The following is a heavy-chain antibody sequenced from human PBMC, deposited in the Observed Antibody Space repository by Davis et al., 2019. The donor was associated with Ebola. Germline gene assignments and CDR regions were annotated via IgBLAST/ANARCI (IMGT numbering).Heavy chain of an antibody. V-gene: IGHV4-31*03. D-gene: IGHD3-10*01. CDR3: ASLLWFGEFVWFDP. J-gene: IGHJ5*02. CDR2: IYYSGST. Sequence: PSETLSLTCTVSGGSISSGGYYWSWIRQHPGKGLEWIGYIYYSGSTYYNPSLKSRVTISVDTSKNQFSLKLSSVTAADTAVYYCASLLWFGEFVWFDPWGQGTLVTVSS. CDR1: GGSISSGGYY.